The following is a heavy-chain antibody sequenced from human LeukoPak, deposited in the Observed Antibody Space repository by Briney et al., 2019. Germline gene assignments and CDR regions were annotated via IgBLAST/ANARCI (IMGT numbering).Heavy chain of an antibody. Sequence: AASVKVSCKASGGTFSSYAISWVRQAPGQGLEWMGGIIPIFGTANYAQKFQGRVTITTDESTSTAYMELSSLRSEDTSVYYCASPTYYYLPGDAFDIWGQGTMVTVSS. V-gene: IGHV1-69*05. CDR2: IIPIFGTA. CDR3: ASPTYYYLPGDAFDI. D-gene: IGHD3-10*01. CDR1: GGTFSSYA. J-gene: IGHJ3*02.